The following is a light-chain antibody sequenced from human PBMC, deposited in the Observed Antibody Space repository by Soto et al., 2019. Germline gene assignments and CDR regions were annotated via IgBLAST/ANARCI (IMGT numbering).Light chain of an antibody. V-gene: IGKV3-11*01. Sequence: EIVLTQSPATLSLSPGNRATLSCRASQSVSGYLAWYQQKPGQAPRLLIYDASNRATGIPARFRGSGSGTDFPLTITRLAPEDFAVYYCQQRSNWPSPFGGGTKVEI. CDR1: QSVSGY. J-gene: IGKJ4*01. CDR2: DAS. CDR3: QQRSNWPSP.